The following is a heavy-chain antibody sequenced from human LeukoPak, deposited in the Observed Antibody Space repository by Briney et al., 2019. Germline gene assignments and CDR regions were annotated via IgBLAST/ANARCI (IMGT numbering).Heavy chain of an antibody. J-gene: IGHJ4*02. CDR2: ISGSGGNT. Sequence: GGSLRLSCVASGFTFSSYAMNWVRQAPGKGLEWVSLISGSGGNTYYADSVKGRFTISRDNSKNALYLQMNSLRAEDTALYSCFGGSGYNSDYWGQGTLVTVSP. D-gene: IGHD3-22*01. V-gene: IGHV3-23*01. CDR3: FGGSGYNSDY. CDR1: GFTFSSYA.